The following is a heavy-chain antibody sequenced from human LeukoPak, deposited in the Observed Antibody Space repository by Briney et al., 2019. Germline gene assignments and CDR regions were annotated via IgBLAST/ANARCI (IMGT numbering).Heavy chain of an antibody. CDR3: ARGPLTGWLQFDI. CDR1: GSTFTSYG. V-gene: IGHV1-18*01. D-gene: IGHD5-24*01. Sequence: ASVKASCKASGSTFTSYGFGWVGQPPGQGLGGMGWSSINNVNTNYAQKLQGRVTMTTDTSTSTAYMELRSLRSDDTAVYYCARGPLTGWLQFDIWGQGTMVTVSS. J-gene: IGHJ3*02. CDR2: SSINNVNT.